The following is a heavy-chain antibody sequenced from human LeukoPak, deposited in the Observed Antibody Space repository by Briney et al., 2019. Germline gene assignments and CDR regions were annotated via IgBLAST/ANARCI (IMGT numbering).Heavy chain of an antibody. J-gene: IGHJ4*02. Sequence: GGSLRLSCAASGFNFNNYAMSWVRQAPGKGLEWVSGINGRGSGTYSADSVKGRFTISRDNSKNTLYLQMNSLGAEDTAVYYCAKDLYTSGYYFDYWGQGTLVTVSS. D-gene: IGHD1-26*01. CDR1: GFNFNNYA. CDR2: INGRGSGT. CDR3: AKDLYTSGYYFDY. V-gene: IGHV3-23*01.